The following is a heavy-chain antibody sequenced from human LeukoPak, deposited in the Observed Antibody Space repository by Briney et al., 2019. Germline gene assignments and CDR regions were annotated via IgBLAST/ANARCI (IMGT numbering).Heavy chain of an antibody. V-gene: IGHV1-2*02. CDR3: ARDLRGLGDFFDY. Sequence: ASVKVSCKASGYPLTGYYIHWVRQAPGRGLEWMGWMNPDSGGTNYAQQFQGRVTMTRDTSIGTAYMELSRLTSDDTAVYHCARDLRGLGDFFDYWGQGTLVIVSS. D-gene: IGHD3-10*01. CDR2: MNPDSGGT. CDR1: GYPLTGYY. J-gene: IGHJ4*02.